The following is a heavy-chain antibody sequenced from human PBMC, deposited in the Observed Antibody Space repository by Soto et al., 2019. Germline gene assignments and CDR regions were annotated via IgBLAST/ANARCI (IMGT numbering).Heavy chain of an antibody. D-gene: IGHD2-2*01. J-gene: IGHJ4*02. CDR3: ANGVAWPHCNRISCVFYFDY. CDR2: ISDSGAT. V-gene: IGHV3-23*01. CDR1: GFTFNNYA. Sequence: EVQLLQSGGVLVQPGGSLRLSCAASGFTFNNYAMSWVRQAPGKGLECVSTISDSGATYYADSVKGRFTISRDNSKNTRYLQMSSLRAEDTAVYFCANGVAWPHCNRISCVFYFDYWGQGTLVTVSS.